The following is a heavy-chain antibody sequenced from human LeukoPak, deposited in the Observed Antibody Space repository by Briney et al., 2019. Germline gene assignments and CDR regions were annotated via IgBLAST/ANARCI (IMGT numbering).Heavy chain of an antibody. CDR2: ISGSGGST. CDR1: RFTFNTYA. Sequence: GGSLRLSCVASRFTFNTYAVNWVRQAPGKGLEWVSAISGSGGSTYYADSVKGRFTISRDNSKNTLYLQMNSLRAEDTAVYYCAKQESGSYSKINYWGQGTLVTVSS. V-gene: IGHV3-23*01. D-gene: IGHD1-26*01. J-gene: IGHJ4*02. CDR3: AKQESGSYSKINY.